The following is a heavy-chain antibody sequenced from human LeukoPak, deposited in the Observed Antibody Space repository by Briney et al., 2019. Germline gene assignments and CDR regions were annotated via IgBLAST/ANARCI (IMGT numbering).Heavy chain of an antibody. V-gene: IGHV3-7*01. D-gene: IGHD3-22*01. Sequence: GGSLCLSRVPSKFTSCLYWMTCVPQSPEKRLEWVANINQDGSEKQYADSVKGRFTISRDNAENSLYLQMNSLRSEDTATYYCARDPYKSGGYGAFDIWGQGTVVAVSS. CDR2: INQDGSEK. CDR3: ARDPYKSGGYGAFDI. J-gene: IGHJ3*02. CDR1: KFTSCLYW.